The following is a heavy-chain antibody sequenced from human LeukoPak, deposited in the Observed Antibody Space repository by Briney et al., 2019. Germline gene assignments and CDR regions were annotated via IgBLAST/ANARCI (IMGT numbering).Heavy chain of an antibody. J-gene: IGHJ4*02. Sequence: GGSLRLSCAASGFTVSSNYMSWVRQAPGKGLEWVSVIYSGGSTYYADSVKGRFTISRDDSKNTLYVQMNSLRPEDTAVYYCARGNYYYDSSGYYYSFDYWGQGTLVTVSS. CDR3: ARGNYYYDSSGYYYSFDY. CDR2: IYSGGST. V-gene: IGHV3-53*05. D-gene: IGHD3-22*01. CDR1: GFTVSSNY.